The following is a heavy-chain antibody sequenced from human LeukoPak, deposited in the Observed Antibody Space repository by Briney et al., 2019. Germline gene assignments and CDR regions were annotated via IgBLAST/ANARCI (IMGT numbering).Heavy chain of an antibody. CDR1: GYTFTSYG. J-gene: IGHJ4*02. CDR2: ISAYNGNT. D-gene: IGHD2-15*01. Sequence: ASVKVSCKASGYTFTSYGISWVRQAPGQGLEWMGWISAYNGNTNYAQKLQGRVTMTTDTSTSTAYMELRSLRSDDTAVYYCARERSPWGGGSWYYFDHWGQGALVTVSS. V-gene: IGHV1-18*01. CDR3: ARERSPWGGGSWYYFDH.